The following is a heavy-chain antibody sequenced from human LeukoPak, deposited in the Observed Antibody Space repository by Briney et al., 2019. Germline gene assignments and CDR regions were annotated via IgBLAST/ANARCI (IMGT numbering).Heavy chain of an antibody. CDR2: IKQDGSEK. V-gene: IGHV3-7*01. D-gene: IGHD2-2*01. CDR3: ARGLVPAAKSQYYYYYMDV. Sequence: GGSLRLSCAASGLTFSNYWMNWVRQAPGKGLEWVAKIKQDGSEKFYVDSVEGRFTISRDNAKNSLYLQMNSLRAEDTAVYYCARGLVPAAKSQYYYYYMDVWGKGTTVTVSS. CDR1: GLTFSNYW. J-gene: IGHJ6*03.